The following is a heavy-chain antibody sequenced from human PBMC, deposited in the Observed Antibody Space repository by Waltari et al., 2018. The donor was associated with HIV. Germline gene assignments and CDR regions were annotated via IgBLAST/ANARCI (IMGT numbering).Heavy chain of an antibody. CDR3: AREDRWAHGMDV. CDR2: INTSGST. Sequence: QVQLQESGPGLVKPSETLSLSCTVSGGSISTYYWRWIRQPAGKGLEWIGRINTSGSTNYNPSLKSRVTMSVDTSKNQFSLKLSSVTAADTAEYYCAREDRWAHGMDVWGQGTTVTVSS. D-gene: IGHD1-26*01. J-gene: IGHJ6*02. V-gene: IGHV4-4*07. CDR1: GGSISTYY.